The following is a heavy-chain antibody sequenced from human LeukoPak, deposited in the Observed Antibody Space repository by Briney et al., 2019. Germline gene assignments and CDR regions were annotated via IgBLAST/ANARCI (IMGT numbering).Heavy chain of an antibody. V-gene: IGHV3-21*01. Sequence: GGSLRRYCAACGFTFSSYSMIWVRQAPGKGLEGVSSISSSSSYIYYADSGKGRFTISRDNGKDSLYLQVNGLRAEERPVHYCPRDSSSGFDCWGQGALVTVSP. CDR3: PRDSSSGFDC. J-gene: IGHJ4*02. D-gene: IGHD6-6*01. CDR2: ISSSSSYI. CDR1: GFTFSSYS.